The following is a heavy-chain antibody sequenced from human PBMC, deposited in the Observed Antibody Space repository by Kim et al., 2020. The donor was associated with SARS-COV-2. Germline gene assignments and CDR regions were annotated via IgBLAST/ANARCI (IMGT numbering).Heavy chain of an antibody. CDR3: AKDIFGPGVYSLDV. D-gene: IGHD3-3*01. Sequence: GGSLRLSCGASGFNFRDYMMHWVRQSPGKGLEWVSLINWDGSDTDYAASVRGRFTISRDNYRNSPYLQMNSLTADDTGLYYCAKDIFGPGVYSLDVWGEG. CDR2: INWDGSDT. V-gene: IGHV3-43D*03. J-gene: IGHJ6*02. CDR1: GFNFRDYM.